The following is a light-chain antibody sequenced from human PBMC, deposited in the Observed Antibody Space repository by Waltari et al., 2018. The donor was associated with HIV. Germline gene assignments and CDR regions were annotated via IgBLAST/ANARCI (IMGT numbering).Light chain of an antibody. V-gene: IGLV2-8*01. CDR3: SSYAGGRGGV. J-gene: IGLJ1*01. Sequence: QSALTQPPCASGSPGPSVAISCTGTSSDVGAYIYLSWYKQHPGKAPKLMIYEVTKRPSGVPARCSGSKSGNMASLTGSGLQAEDEADYYCSSYAGGRGGVFGTGTTVTVL. CDR1: SSDVGAYIY. CDR2: EVT.